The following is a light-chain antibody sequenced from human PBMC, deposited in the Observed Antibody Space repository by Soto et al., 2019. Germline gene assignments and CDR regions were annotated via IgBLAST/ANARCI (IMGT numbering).Light chain of an antibody. CDR2: AAS. J-gene: IGKJ2*01. V-gene: IGKV1-39*01. CDR3: QQSYSTPPYT. Sequence: DIQMTQSPSSLSASVGDRVTITCRASQSISSYLNWYQQKPGKAPKLLIYAASSLQSGVPSRFSGSGSGTDFTPTISSLQPEDFATYYCQQSYSTPPYTFGQGTKLEIK. CDR1: QSISSY.